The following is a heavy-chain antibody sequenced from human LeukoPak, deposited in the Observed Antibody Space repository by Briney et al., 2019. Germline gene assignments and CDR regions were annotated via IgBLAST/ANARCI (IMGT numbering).Heavy chain of an antibody. Sequence: PSETLSLTCTVSGGSISSYYWSWIRQPPGKGLEWIGYIYYSGSTNYNPSLKSRVTISVDTSKNQFSLKLSSVTAADTAVYYCARVFLGWDYYFDYWGQGTLVTVSS. CDR2: IYYSGST. CDR1: GGSISSYY. D-gene: IGHD3-3*01. CDR3: ARVFLGWDYYFDY. J-gene: IGHJ4*02. V-gene: IGHV4-59*01.